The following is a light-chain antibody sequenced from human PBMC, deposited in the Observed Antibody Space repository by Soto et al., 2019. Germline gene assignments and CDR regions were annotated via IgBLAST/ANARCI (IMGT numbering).Light chain of an antibody. V-gene: IGKV3-20*01. CDR1: QTVRNNY. CDR2: DAS. Sequence: EFVLTQSPGTLSLSPGERATLSCRASQTVRNNYLAWYQQKPGQAPRLLIYDASSRATGIPDRFSGGGSGTDFTLTISRLEPEDFATYYCQQYNSYSRTFGPGTKVDIK. J-gene: IGKJ3*01. CDR3: QQYNSYSRT.